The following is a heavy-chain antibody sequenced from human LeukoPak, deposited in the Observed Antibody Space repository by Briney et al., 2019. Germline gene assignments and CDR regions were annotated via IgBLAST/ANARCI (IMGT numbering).Heavy chain of an antibody. V-gene: IGHV4-39*07. CDR3: AGGEMATIMVDY. D-gene: IGHD5-24*01. CDR1: GGSISSSSYY. CDR2: IYYSGST. Sequence: SETLSLTCTVSGGSISSSSYYWGWIRQPPGKGLEWIGSIYYSGSTYYNPSLKSRVTISVDTSKNQFSLKLSSVTAADTAVYYCAGGEMATIMVDYWGQGTLVTVSS. J-gene: IGHJ4*02.